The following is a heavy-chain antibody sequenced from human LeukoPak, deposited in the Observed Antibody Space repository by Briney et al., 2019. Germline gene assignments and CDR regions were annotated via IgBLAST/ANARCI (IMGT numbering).Heavy chain of an antibody. J-gene: IGHJ3*02. D-gene: IGHD1-26*01. CDR1: GFTFSSYA. CDR2: ITSNGGNT. V-gene: IGHV3-64*01. Sequence: GGSLRLSCAASGFTFSSYAMHWVRLAPGKGPEYVSAITSNGGNTYYANSVKGRFTISRDNSKNTLYLQMGSLRAEDMAVYYCARVGSWDAFYIWGQGTMVTVSS. CDR3: ARVGSWDAFYI.